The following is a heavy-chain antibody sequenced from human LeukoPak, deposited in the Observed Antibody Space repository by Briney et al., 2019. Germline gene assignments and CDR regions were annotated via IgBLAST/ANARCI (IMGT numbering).Heavy chain of an antibody. CDR1: GSTFTNFA. Sequence: PGGPLLLSCAAAGSTFTNFAMSCGRPAPGKGQEWVSAISGTGGNTFYTDSVTGRFTISRDNSKNTLYVQMNSLRAEDTAVYYCAKTGGYYDTSDLYRPDVFDIWGQGTVVTVSS. J-gene: IGHJ3*02. V-gene: IGHV3-23*01. CDR3: AKTGGYYDTSDLYRPDVFDI. CDR2: ISGTGGNT. D-gene: IGHD3-22*01.